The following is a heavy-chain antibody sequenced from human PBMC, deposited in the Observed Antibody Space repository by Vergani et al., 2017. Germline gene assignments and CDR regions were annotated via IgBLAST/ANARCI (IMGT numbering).Heavy chain of an antibody. J-gene: IGHJ4*02. D-gene: IGHD1-26*01. Sequence: EVQLLESGGSLKQPGGSVRLSCAASGLTFSTYAMPWVRQAPGKGLEWFSALTGGGGSTYYADSFKGRFIISRDNSRDTLYLKMNSLRPEDTATYYCVKGAGSYENFFDSWGQGTLVTVSS. CDR3: VKGAGSYENFFDS. CDR1: GLTFSTYA. CDR2: LTGGGGST. V-gene: IGHV3-23*01.